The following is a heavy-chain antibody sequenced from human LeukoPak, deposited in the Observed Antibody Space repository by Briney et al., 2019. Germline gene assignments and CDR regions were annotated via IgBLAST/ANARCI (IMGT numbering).Heavy chain of an antibody. Sequence: GGSLRLSCAASGFTFSSYGMHWVRQAPGKGLEWVAVISYDGSNKYYADSVKGRFTISRDNSKNTLYLQMNSLRAEDTAVYYCARDAYDDASESWGQGTLVTVSS. CDR1: GFTFSSYG. V-gene: IGHV3-30*03. CDR2: ISYDGSNK. CDR3: ARDAYDDASES. J-gene: IGHJ5*02. D-gene: IGHD3-3*01.